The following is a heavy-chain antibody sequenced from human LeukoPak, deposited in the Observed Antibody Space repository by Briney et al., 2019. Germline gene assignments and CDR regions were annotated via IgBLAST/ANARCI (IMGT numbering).Heavy chain of an antibody. V-gene: IGHV5-51*01. CDR2: IDPSDSET. D-gene: IGHD5-18*01. Sequence: GESLKISCKASGYSFTSYWIGWVRQVPGKGLEWMGIIDPSDSETRYTPSFQGQVTISVDKSLTTADLQWNSLKASDTAMYYCARQTAMGRSGDYWGQGALVTVSS. CDR1: GYSFTSYW. J-gene: IGHJ4*02. CDR3: ARQTAMGRSGDY.